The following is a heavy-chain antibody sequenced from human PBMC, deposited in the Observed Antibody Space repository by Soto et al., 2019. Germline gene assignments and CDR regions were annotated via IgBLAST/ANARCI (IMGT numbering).Heavy chain of an antibody. Sequence: PSETLSLTCAVSGGSISSGGYSWSWIRQPPGKGLEWIGYIYHSGSTYYNPSLKSRVTISVDTSKNQFSLKLSSVTAADTAVYYCASRPSGSYFGYWGQGTLVTVSS. CDR1: GGSISSGGYS. D-gene: IGHD1-26*01. J-gene: IGHJ4*02. V-gene: IGHV4-30-2*01. CDR2: IYHSGST. CDR3: ASRPSGSYFGY.